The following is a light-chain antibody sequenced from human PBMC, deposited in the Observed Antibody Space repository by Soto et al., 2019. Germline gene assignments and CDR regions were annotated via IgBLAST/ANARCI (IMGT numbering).Light chain of an antibody. CDR1: QSISTH. J-gene: IGKJ5*01. V-gene: IGKV1-39*01. CDR2: AAS. CDR3: QQSYSTT. Sequence: DIQVTQSASSLSSSVGQIVSVSCRASQSISTHLSRYQQKPGKAPKLLIYAASSLQSWVPSRFTGSGSGTDFTLTISSLQPEDFATYYCQQSYSTTFGQGTRLEI.